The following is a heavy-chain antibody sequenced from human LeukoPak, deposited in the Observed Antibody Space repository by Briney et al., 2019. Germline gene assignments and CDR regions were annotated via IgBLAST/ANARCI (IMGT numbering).Heavy chain of an antibody. J-gene: IGHJ4*02. D-gene: IGHD2-2*01. V-gene: IGHV3-21*05. CDR2: INDDSTDI. Sequence: NPGGSLRLSCAASGFPFSFYGMNWVRQAPGKGLEWVSYINDDSTDIHYTDSVKGRFSISRDNARNTLYLQLSSLRAEDTAVYYCARDTFQPGLIDSWGQGTLVTVSS. CDR3: ARDTFQPGLIDS. CDR1: GFPFSFYG.